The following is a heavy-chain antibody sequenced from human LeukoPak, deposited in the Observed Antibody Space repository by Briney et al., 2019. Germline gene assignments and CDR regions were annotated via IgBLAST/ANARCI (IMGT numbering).Heavy chain of an antibody. D-gene: IGHD3-10*01. J-gene: IGHJ3*02. CDR1: GFTFSSYA. Sequence: GGSLRLSCAASGFTFSSYAMHWVRQAPGKGLEYVSAISSNGGSTYYAKSVKGRFTISRDNAKNTLYLQMGSLRAEDMAVYYCARGDSFGIWGQGTMVTVSS. CDR3: ARGDSFGI. V-gene: IGHV3-64*01. CDR2: ISSNGGST.